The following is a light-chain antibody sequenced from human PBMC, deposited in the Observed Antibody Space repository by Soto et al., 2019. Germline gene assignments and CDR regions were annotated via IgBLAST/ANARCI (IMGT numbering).Light chain of an antibody. J-gene: IGKJ2*01. CDR3: QQYGSSPPYT. CDR2: GAS. Sequence: EIVLTQSPGTLSLSPGERATLSCRASQSVSSSYLAWYQQKPGQAPRLIIYGASSRATGIPDRFSGSGSGTDFPLTISRLEPEDFAVYYCQQYGSSPPYTFGQGTKLE. CDR1: QSVSSSY. V-gene: IGKV3-20*01.